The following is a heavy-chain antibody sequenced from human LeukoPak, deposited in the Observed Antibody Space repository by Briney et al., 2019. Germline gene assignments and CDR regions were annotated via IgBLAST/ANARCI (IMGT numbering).Heavy chain of an antibody. D-gene: IGHD1-26*01. J-gene: IGHJ4*02. CDR3: ARDRGSYYTHFDY. V-gene: IGHV4-59*01. Sequence: SETLSLTCTVSGGSLSSYYWSWIRQPPGKGLEWIGYIYYSGSTKYNPSLKSRVTISVDTSKNQFSLKLSSVTAADTAVYYCARDRGSYYTHFDYWGQGTLVTVSS. CDR1: GGSLSSYY. CDR2: IYYSGST.